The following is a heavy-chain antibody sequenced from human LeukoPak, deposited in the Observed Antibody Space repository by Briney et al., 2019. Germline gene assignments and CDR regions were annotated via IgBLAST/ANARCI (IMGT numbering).Heavy chain of an antibody. CDR2: SRGSGGST. J-gene: IGHJ3*02. Sequence: GGSLRLSCAASGFTFSNYGMSWVRQAPGKGLEWVSTSRGSGGSTYYADSVAGRFTISRDNSKNTLYLQMNSLRAEDTAVYYCAKPDVYYGSGSGAFDIWGQGTMVTVSS. CDR3: AKPDVYYGSGSGAFDI. D-gene: IGHD3-10*01. CDR1: GFTFSNYG. V-gene: IGHV3-23*01.